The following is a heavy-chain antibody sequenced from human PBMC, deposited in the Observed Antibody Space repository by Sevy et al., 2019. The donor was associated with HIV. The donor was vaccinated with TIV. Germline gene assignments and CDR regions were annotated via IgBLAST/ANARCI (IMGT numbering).Heavy chain of an antibody. V-gene: IGHV4-59*13. CDR1: GGSISSYY. J-gene: IGHJ3*02. CDR3: XXXXXXXXXXXXXXXCDAFDI. CDR2: IYYSGST. Sequence: SETLSLTCTVSGGSISSYYWSWIRQPPGKGLEWIGYIYYSGSTNYNPSLKSRVTISVDTSKNQFSLKLSSVTAADTXXXXXXXXXXXXXXXXXXXXCDAFDIWGQGTMVTVSS.